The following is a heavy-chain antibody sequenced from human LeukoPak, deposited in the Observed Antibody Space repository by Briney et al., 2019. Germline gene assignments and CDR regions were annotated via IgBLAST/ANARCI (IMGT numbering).Heavy chain of an antibody. CDR1: GYSISSGYY. CDR3: ASFRGGVIAAAGTVDY. J-gene: IGHJ4*02. V-gene: IGHV4-38-2*02. Sequence: SETLSLTCTVSGYSISSGYYWGWIRQPPRKGLEWIGSIYHSGSTYYNPSLKSRVTISVDTSKNQFSLKLSSVTAADTAVYYCASFRGGVIAAAGTVDYWGQGTLVTVSS. CDR2: IYHSGST. D-gene: IGHD6-13*01.